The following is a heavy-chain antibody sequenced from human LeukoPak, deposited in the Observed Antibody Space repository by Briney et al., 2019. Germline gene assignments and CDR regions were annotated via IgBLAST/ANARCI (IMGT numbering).Heavy chain of an antibody. CDR2: IAGSSGYI. CDR1: GFTFSSYT. J-gene: IGHJ4*02. Sequence: GGSLRLSCAASGFTFSSYTMNWVRQAPGKGLEWVSSIAGSSGYISYADSVRGRFTISRDNAKHTLYLQMNSLRAEDTAVYYCERGGFDTIGFDYWGQGTLVTVSS. V-gene: IGHV3-21*01. CDR3: ERGGFDTIGFDY. D-gene: IGHD3-10*01.